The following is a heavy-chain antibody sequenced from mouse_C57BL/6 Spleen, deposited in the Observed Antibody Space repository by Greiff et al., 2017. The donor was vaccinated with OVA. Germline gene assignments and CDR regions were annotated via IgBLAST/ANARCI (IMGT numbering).Heavy chain of an antibody. CDR1: GFTFSSYG. J-gene: IGHJ2*01. CDR2: ISSVGSYT. V-gene: IGHV5-6*01. Sequence: EVKVVESGGDLVKPGGSLKLSCAASGFTFSSYGMSWVRQTPDKRLEWVATISSVGSYTYYPDSVKGRFTISRDNAKNTLYLQRSSLKSDDTALYYCACDGYPYYFDYWGQGTTLTVSS. CDR3: ACDGYPYYFDY. D-gene: IGHD2-3*01.